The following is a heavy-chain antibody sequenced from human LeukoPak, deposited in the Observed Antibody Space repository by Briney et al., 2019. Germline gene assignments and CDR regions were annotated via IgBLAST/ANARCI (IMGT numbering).Heavy chain of an antibody. CDR3: AREVFKSSPQYDSQ. Sequence: PSETLSLTCTVSGASISRSYWSWIRQFPGKELQWIGYIYSAKTTIYNPSLNSRATISADTSNNRVSLHLTSVTAADTAVYFCAREVFKSSPQYDSQWGQGTLVTATS. CDR2: IYSAKTT. D-gene: IGHD3-22*01. V-gene: IGHV4-4*08. J-gene: IGHJ1*01. CDR1: GASISRSY.